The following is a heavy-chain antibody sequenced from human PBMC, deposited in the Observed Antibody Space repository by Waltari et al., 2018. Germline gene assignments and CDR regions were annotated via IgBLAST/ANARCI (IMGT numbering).Heavy chain of an antibody. Sequence: QVQLVQSGAELKKPGASVKVSCKASGYTFPSYDTNWVRQATRHGLEWMGWMNPNSGNTGYAQKFQGRVTMTRNTSISTAYMELSSLRSEDTAVYYWARGSYSLLGFGELDYFDYWGQGTLVTVSS. CDR1: GYTFPSYD. CDR2: MNPNSGNT. D-gene: IGHD3-10*01. J-gene: IGHJ4*02. V-gene: IGHV1-8*01. CDR3: ARGSYSLLGFGELDYFDY.